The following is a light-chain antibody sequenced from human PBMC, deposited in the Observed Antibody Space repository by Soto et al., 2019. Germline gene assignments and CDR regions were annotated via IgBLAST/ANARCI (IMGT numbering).Light chain of an antibody. CDR3: QQSYSTPPEPT. Sequence: DIQMTQSPSSLSASVGDRVTVTCRASHNINNYLNWYQQKPGKAPKLLIYAASNLQSGVPSRFSGSGSGTDFTLTISILQPEDFATYYCQQSYSTPPEPTFGPGTKVDIK. J-gene: IGKJ3*01. V-gene: IGKV1-39*01. CDR2: AAS. CDR1: HNINNY.